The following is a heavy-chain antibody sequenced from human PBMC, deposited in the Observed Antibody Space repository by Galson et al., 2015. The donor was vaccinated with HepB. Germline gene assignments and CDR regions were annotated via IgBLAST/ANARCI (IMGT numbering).Heavy chain of an antibody. V-gene: IGHV3-30*18. D-gene: IGHD3-22*01. CDR1: GFSFRTYG. J-gene: IGHJ4*02. CDR2: IIHDGSNK. CDR3: AKVGDTSGYPIEY. Sequence: SLRLSCAASGFSFRTYGMHRVRQAPGKGLEWVALIIHDGSNKYYADSAKGRFTISRDNSESTLYLQMNSLRAEDTAVYYCAKVGDTSGYPIEYWGQGTLVAVSS.